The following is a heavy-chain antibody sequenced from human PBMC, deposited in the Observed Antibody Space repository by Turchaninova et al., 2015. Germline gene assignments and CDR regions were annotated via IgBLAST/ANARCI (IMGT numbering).Heavy chain of an antibody. Sequence: PGKGLEWVAVIWYDGSNKYYADSVTGRFTISRANSKNTLYLQRNSLRAEDTAVYYCARETYYYDSSGLPDLWGQGTLVTVSS. CDR3: ARETYYYDSSGLPDL. D-gene: IGHD3-22*01. CDR2: IWYDGSNK. V-gene: IGHV3-33*01. J-gene: IGHJ5*02.